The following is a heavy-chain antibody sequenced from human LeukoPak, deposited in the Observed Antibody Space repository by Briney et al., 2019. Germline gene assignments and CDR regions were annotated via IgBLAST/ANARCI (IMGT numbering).Heavy chain of an antibody. CDR2: IYYTGNT. CDR3: VKSGGYGLIDY. Sequence: SETLSLTRAVSGASISGSGYYLGWILQSPGKGLEWIGNIYYTGNTYYNASLQSRVTISIDTSENQFSLRLNSVTAADTAMYYCVKSGGYGLIDYWGPGTLVTVSS. J-gene: IGHJ4*02. D-gene: IGHD1-26*01. CDR1: GASISGSGYY. V-gene: IGHV4-39*01.